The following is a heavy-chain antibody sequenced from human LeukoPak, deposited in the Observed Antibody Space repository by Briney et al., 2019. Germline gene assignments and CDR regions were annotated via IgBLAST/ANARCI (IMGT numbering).Heavy chain of an antibody. CDR3: ARNLQVSRGGSDVFDY. J-gene: IGHJ4*02. CDR1: GYTFRSHT. CDR2: ISTTSSFK. V-gene: IGHV3-21*06. Sequence: GGSLRLSCAASGYTFRSHTMTWVRQAPGQGLVWVSSISTTSSFKYYADSMEGRFTISRDNAQNLLYLQMNSLRAEDTAVYYCARNLQVSRGGSDVFDYWGQGTLVTVSS. D-gene: IGHD5-12*01.